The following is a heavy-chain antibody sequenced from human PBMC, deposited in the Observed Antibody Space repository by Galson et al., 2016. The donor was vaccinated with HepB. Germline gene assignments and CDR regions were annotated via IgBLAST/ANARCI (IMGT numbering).Heavy chain of an antibody. Sequence: SLRLSCAVSGFTFSSFAMHWVRQSPGRGLEYVSGIDNNRGTAYYADSVRGRFTISRDKSRNTLYLQMGSLRADDTAVYYCMKGSFSSGWSNWFDPWGQGTLVTVSS. J-gene: IGHJ5*02. CDR3: MKGSFSSGWSNWFDP. V-gene: IGHV3-64D*08. D-gene: IGHD6-19*01. CDR1: GFTFSSFA. CDR2: IDNNRGTA.